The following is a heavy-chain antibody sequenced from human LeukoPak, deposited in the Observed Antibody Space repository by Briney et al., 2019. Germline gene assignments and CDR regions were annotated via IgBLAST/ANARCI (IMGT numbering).Heavy chain of an antibody. D-gene: IGHD2-2*01. J-gene: IGHJ4*02. Sequence: SVKVSCKASGGTFSTNAISWVRQAPGQGLEWMATIIPTFGAPNYAPRFQGRVSVTTDESTSTAYMELSSLRGEDTAVYYCAREASSTWYAMFDFWGQGTLVTVSS. CDR3: AREASSTWYAMFDF. V-gene: IGHV1-69*05. CDR2: IIPTFGAP. CDR1: GGTFSTNA.